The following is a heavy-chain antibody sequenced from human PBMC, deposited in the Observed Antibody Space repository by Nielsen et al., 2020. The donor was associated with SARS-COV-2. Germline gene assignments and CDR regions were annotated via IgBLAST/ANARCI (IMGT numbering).Heavy chain of an antibody. CDR3: AKVRYSSRVPIIDY. J-gene: IGHJ4*02. CDR1: GFTFSSYS. CDR2: ISSSSSYI. D-gene: IGHD6-13*01. Sequence: GESLKISCAASGFTFSSYSMNWVRQAPGKGLEWVSSISSSSSYIYYADSVKGRFTIPRDNAKNSLYLQMNSLRAEDTAVYYCAKVRYSSRVPIIDYWGQGTLVTVSS. V-gene: IGHV3-21*01.